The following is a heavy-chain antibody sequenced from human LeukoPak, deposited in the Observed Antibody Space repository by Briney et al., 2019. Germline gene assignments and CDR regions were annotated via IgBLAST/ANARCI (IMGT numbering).Heavy chain of an antibody. Sequence: GGSVRLSCAASGFTFSGSAMHWVRQASGKGLEWVGRIIRNANTYANAYAASVKGRFSMSRDDSKNTAYLQLNSLKTEDTAVYYCSAAVGTDFYDYGMDVWGQGTTVT. D-gene: IGHD6-13*01. V-gene: IGHV3-73*01. CDR2: IIRNANTYAN. CDR1: GFTFSGSA. J-gene: IGHJ6*02. CDR3: SAAVGTDFYDYGMDV.